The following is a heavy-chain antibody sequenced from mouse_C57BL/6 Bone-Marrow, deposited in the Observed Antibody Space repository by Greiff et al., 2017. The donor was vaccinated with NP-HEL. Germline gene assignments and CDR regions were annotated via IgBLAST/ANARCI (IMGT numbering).Heavy chain of an antibody. J-gene: IGHJ2*01. Sequence: QVQLQQPGAELVRPGSSVKLSCKASGYTFTSYWMDWVKQRPGQGLEWIGNIYPSDSETHYNQKFKDKATLPVDKSSSTAYMQLSSLTSEDSAVYYCARSTTVPHFDYWGQGTTLTVSS. CDR2: IYPSDSET. D-gene: IGHD5-1*01. CDR1: GYTFTSYW. CDR3: ARSTTVPHFDY. V-gene: IGHV1-61*01.